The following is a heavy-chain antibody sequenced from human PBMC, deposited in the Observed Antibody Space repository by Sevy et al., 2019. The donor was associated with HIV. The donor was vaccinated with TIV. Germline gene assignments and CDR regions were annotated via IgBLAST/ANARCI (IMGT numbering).Heavy chain of an antibody. CDR1: GFIFSDYS. D-gene: IGHD3-3*01. J-gene: IGHJ6*02. Sequence: GGSLRLSCAASGFIFSDYSINWVRQAPGKGLEWVSSINSVSTYTNYAASVRGRFTISRDNAKNSVFLQMNSLRAEDSAVYYCARVLPYYYAMHVWGQGSTVTVSS. CDR3: ARVLPYYYAMHV. CDR2: INSVSTYT. V-gene: IGHV3-21*01.